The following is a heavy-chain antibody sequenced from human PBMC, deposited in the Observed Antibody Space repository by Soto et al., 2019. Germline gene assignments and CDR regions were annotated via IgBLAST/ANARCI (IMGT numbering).Heavy chain of an antibody. V-gene: IGHV3-30-3*01. Sequence: GGSLRLSCAASGFTFSSYAMHWVRQAPGKGLEWVAVISYDGSNKYYADSVKGRFTISRDNSKNTLYLQMNSLRAEDTAVYYCARDRPRDYLVLDYWGQGTLVTVSS. CDR2: ISYDGSNK. CDR3: ARDRPRDYLVLDY. J-gene: IGHJ4*02. D-gene: IGHD3-10*01. CDR1: GFTFSSYA.